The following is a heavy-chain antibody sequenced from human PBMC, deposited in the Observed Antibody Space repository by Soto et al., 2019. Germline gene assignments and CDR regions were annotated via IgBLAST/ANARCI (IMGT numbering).Heavy chain of an antibody. CDR2: IYFRGST. D-gene: IGHD6-6*01. V-gene: IGHV4-30-4*08. CDR3: VGQDSSAYFFEH. CDR1: GGSISTDDYY. J-gene: IGHJ4*02. Sequence: PSETLSLTCTVSGGSISTDDYYWTWIRQPPGKGLEWIGYIYFRGSTYYNPSLESRVAISVDTSREQFSLRVNSVTAADTAVYYCVGQDSSAYFFEHWGQGTLVTVPQ.